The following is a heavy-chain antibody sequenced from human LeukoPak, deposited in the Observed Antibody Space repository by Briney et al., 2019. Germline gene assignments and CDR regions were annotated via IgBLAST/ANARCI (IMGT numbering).Heavy chain of an antibody. Sequence: GGSLRLSCAASGFSFSAYPLGWVRQAPGKGLQWLSGISASGDVTFHADRVKGRFAISRDNSKNTLYLQMTGLRAGDTAEYYCAKSLFTSATGTGRAFHIWGQGTMVTVSS. V-gene: IGHV3-23*01. J-gene: IGHJ3*02. CDR3: AKSLFTSATGTGRAFHI. CDR2: ISASGDVT. CDR1: GFSFSAYP. D-gene: IGHD1-1*01.